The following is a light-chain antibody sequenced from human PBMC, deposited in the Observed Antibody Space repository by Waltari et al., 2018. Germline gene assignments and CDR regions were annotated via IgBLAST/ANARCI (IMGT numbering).Light chain of an antibody. CDR3: QQYRTNPWA. V-gene: IGKV1-5*03. CDR1: QNINSW. J-gene: IGKJ1*01. CDR2: KAS. Sequence: IQMTQSPSILSASVGDRVTLTCLASQNINSWLAWYQQKPGMAPKLLISKASTLESGVPSRFSGSGSGTEFTLTISSLQPDDLATYYCQQYRTNPWAFGQGTKV.